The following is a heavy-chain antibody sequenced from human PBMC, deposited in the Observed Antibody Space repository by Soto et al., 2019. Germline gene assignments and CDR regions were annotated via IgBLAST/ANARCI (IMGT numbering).Heavy chain of an antibody. CDR1: GGTFSSYA. J-gene: IGHJ6*02. CDR2: IIPIFGTA. CDR3: ARDLRWELRSAVGQTRYGMDV. Sequence: QVQLVQSWAEVKKPGSSVKVSCKASGGTFSSYAISWVRQAPGQGLEWMGGIIPIFGTANYAQKFQGRVTITADESTSSAYMELSSLRSEDTAVYYCARDLRWELRSAVGQTRYGMDVWGQGTTVTVSS. V-gene: IGHV1-69*01. D-gene: IGHD1-26*01.